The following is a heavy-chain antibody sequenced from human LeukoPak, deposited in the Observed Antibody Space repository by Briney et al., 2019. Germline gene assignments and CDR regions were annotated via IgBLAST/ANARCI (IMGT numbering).Heavy chain of an antibody. CDR2: ISGSGGST. CDR1: GFTFSSYA. V-gene: IGHV3-23*01. CDR3: AKDGVVVPAVYFDY. Sequence: GGSLRLSCAASGFTFSSYAMSWVRQAPGKGLEWVSAISGSGGSTYYADSVKGRFTISRGNSKNTLYLQMNSLRAEDTAVYYCAKDGVVVPAVYFDYWGQGTLVTVSS. J-gene: IGHJ4*02. D-gene: IGHD2-2*01.